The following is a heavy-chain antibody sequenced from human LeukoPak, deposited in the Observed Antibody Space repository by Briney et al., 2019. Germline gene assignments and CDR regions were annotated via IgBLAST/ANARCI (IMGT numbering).Heavy chain of an antibody. CDR1: GFTFSSYG. J-gene: IGHJ4*02. CDR3: ARATGGSCYDY. V-gene: IGHV3-21*05. Sequence: PGGSLRLSCAASGFTFSSYGMHWVRQAPGKGLEWVSYISSSSSYTNYADSVKGRFTISRDNAKNSLYLQMNSLRAEDTAVYYCARATGGSCYDYWGQGTLVTVSS. CDR2: ISSSSSYT. D-gene: IGHD2-2*01.